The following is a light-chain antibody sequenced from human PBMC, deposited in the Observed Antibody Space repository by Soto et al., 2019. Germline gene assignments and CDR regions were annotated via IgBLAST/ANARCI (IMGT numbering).Light chain of an antibody. J-gene: IGKJ4*01. Sequence: DIQLTQSPSSVSASVGDRVTITCRASQDISSDLAWYQHRPGKGPKFLIYAASTLQNGVPSRFSGTGSGTHFTLTITSLQPEDFATYFCHQASSFPLSFGGGTKV. CDR1: QDISSD. CDR3: HQASSFPLS. CDR2: AAS. V-gene: IGKV1-12*01.